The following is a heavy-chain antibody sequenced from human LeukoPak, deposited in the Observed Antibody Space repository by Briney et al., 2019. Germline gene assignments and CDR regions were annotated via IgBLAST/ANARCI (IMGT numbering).Heavy chain of an antibody. J-gene: IGHJ4*02. CDR3: ARERTPGSGYGVDY. V-gene: IGHV1-2*02. D-gene: IGHD6-25*01. CDR1: GYTFTVFY. Sequence: GASVKVSCKASGYTFTVFYMHWVRQAPGQGLEWMGWINPNSGGTNYAQKFQGRVTMTRDTSISTVYMELSRLRSDDTAVYYCARERTPGSGYGVDYWGQGTVVTVSS. CDR2: INPNSGGT.